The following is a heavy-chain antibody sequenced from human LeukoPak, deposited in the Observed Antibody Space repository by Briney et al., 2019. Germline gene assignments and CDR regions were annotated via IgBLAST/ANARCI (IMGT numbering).Heavy chain of an antibody. CDR2: INHSGST. Sequence: GSLRLSCAASGFTFSSYAMSWVRQPPGKGLEWIGEINHSGSTNYNPSLKSRVTISVDTSKNQFSLKLSSVTAADTAVYYCARGRMGPDYWGQGTLVTVSS. D-gene: IGHD3-16*01. CDR3: ARGRMGPDY. CDR1: GFTFSSYA. J-gene: IGHJ4*02. V-gene: IGHV4-34*01.